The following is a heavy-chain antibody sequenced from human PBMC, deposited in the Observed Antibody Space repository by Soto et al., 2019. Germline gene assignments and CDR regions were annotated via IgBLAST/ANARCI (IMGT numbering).Heavy chain of an antibody. CDR1: GYTFTSYD. V-gene: IGHV1-2*02. CDR3: AGVYFPFYVAHHADYYYYMDV. D-gene: IGHD3-16*01. CDR2: INPNSGNT. J-gene: IGHJ6*03. Sequence: ASVKVSCKASGYTFTSYDINWVRQAPGQGLEWMGWINPNSGNTNYAQKFQGRVTMTRDTSISTAYMELSRLRSDDTAVYYCAGVYFPFYVAHHADYYYYMDVWGKGTTVTVSS.